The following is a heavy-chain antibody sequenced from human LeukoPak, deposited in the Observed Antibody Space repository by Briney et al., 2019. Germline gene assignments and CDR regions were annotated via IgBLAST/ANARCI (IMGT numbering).Heavy chain of an antibody. J-gene: IGHJ4*02. V-gene: IGHV5-51*01. D-gene: IGHD5-18*01. Sequence: GESLKISCKGSGYSFTSYWIGWVRPMPGKGLEWMGIIYPGDSDTRYSPSFQGQVTISADKSISTAYLQWSSLKASDTAMYYCARQMRPHSYGLGYWGQGTLVTVSS. CDR2: IYPGDSDT. CDR3: ARQMRPHSYGLGY. CDR1: GYSFTSYW.